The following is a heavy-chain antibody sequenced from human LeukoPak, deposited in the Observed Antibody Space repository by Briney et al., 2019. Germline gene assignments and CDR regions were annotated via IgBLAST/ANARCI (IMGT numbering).Heavy chain of an antibody. J-gene: IGHJ5*02. V-gene: IGHV4-38-2*02. CDR3: ARDKEGWFDP. CDR2: IYYSGST. Sequence: LEWIGSIYYSGSTYYNPSLKSRVTISVDTSKNQFSLKLSSVTAADTAVYYCARDKEGWFDPWGQGTLVTVSS.